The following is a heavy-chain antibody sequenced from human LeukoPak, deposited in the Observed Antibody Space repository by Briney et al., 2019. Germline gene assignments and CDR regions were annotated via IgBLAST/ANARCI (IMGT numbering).Heavy chain of an antibody. CDR2: IYYSGST. CDR3: ARDARGTSYMDV. V-gene: IGHV4-59*01. J-gene: IGHJ6*03. CDR1: GGSISSYF. Sequence: SETLSLTCTVSGGSISSYFWSWIRQSPGKGLEWIGYIYYSGSTNYNPSLKSRVTISVDTSKNQFSLKLSSVTAAGTAVYSCARDARGTSYMDVWGKGTTVTVSS. D-gene: IGHD2-2*01.